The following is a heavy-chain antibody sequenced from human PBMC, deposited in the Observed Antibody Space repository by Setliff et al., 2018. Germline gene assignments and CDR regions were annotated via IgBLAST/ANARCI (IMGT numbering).Heavy chain of an antibody. Sequence: GASVKVSCKVSGYTLTELSRHWVRQAPGKGLEWMGGFDPEDGETIYAQKFQGRVTMTRDTSTSTVYMELSSLSSEDTAVYYCARDRYYYGSGSPYYFDYWGQGTLVTVSS. V-gene: IGHV1-24*01. CDR3: ARDRYYYGSGSPYYFDY. CDR2: FDPEDGET. J-gene: IGHJ4*02. CDR1: GYTLTELS. D-gene: IGHD3-10*01.